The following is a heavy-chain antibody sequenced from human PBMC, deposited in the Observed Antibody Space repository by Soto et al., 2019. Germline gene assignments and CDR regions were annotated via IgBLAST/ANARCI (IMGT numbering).Heavy chain of an antibody. CDR1: GGSISSGGYY. CDR3: ARRVYYAILTGYYDDGMDV. V-gene: IGHV4-31*03. Sequence: QVQLQESGPGLVKPSQTLSLTCTVSGGSISSGGYYWSWIRQHPGKGLEWIGYIYYSGSTYYNPSLKSRVTKSVDTSKNHFSLKLSSVTAADTAVYYCARRVYYAILTGYYDDGMDVWGQGTTVTVSS. D-gene: IGHD3-9*01. CDR2: IYYSGST. J-gene: IGHJ6*02.